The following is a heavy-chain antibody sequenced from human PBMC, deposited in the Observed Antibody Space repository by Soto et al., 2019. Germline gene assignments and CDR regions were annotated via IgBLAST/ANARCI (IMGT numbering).Heavy chain of an antibody. CDR2: IYYSGST. Sequence: SETLSLTCTVSGGSISSYYWSWIRQPPGKGLEWIGYIYYSGSTNYNPSLKSRVTISVDTSKNQFSLKLSSVTAADTAVYYCARHRGVITPRGFDYYYYYMDVWGKGTTVTVSS. CDR1: GGSISSYY. J-gene: IGHJ6*03. D-gene: IGHD3-22*01. V-gene: IGHV4-59*01. CDR3: ARHRGVITPRGFDYYYYYMDV.